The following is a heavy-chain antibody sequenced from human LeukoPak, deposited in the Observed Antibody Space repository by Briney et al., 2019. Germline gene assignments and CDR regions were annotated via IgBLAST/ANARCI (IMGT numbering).Heavy chain of an antibody. CDR1: GGSFSGYY. CDR2: INHSGST. CDR3: ARLGYDYPLYSFDY. J-gene: IGHJ4*02. D-gene: IGHD3-22*01. V-gene: IGHV4-34*01. Sequence: SETLSLTCAVYGGSFSGYYWSWIRQPPGKGLEWIGEINHSGSTNYNPSLKSRITISVDTSKNQFSLKLSSVTAADTAVYYRARLGYDYPLYSFDYRGQGPLVTVSS.